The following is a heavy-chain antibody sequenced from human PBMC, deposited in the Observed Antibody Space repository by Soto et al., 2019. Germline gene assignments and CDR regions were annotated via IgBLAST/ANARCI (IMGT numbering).Heavy chain of an antibody. J-gene: IGHJ4*02. D-gene: IGHD6-19*01. CDR2: ISAYNGDT. Sequence: ASVKVSCKTSGYTFTSHGISWVRWAPGRGLEWMGWISAYNGDTKYAQRVQDRVTMTTDTSTSTAYMELRSLRSDDTAVYYCARGGWLYYFDYWGQGTLVTVS. CDR3: ARGGWLYYFDY. CDR1: GYTFTSHG. V-gene: IGHV1-18*04.